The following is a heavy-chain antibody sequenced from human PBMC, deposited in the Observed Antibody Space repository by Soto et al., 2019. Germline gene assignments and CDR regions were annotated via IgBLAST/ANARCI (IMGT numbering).Heavy chain of an antibody. CDR1: GFIFSSFG. V-gene: IGHV3-33*01. CDR2: IWYDGSNT. J-gene: IGHJ4*02. Sequence: GGSLRLSCAASGFIFSSFGMHWVRQAPGKGLEWVAHIWYDGSNTYYADSVKGRFTVSRDNPRNTLYLQMNSLRAEDTAVYHCVRDLLGSGGHFDYWGQGAPGTVSS. CDR3: VRDLLGSGGHFDY. D-gene: IGHD7-27*01.